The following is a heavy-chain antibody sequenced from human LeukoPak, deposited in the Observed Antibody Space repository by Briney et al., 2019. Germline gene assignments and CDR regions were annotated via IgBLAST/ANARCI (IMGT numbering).Heavy chain of an antibody. J-gene: IGHJ4*02. D-gene: IGHD3-22*01. Sequence: SVTVSCTASGGTFSSYAISWVRQAPGQGLEWMGRIIPILGIANYAQKFQGRVTITADKSTSTAYMELSSLRSEDTAVYYCAREITMIVVVITWYYFDYWGQGTLVTVSS. CDR2: IIPILGIA. CDR1: GGTFSSYA. V-gene: IGHV1-69*04. CDR3: AREITMIVVVITWYYFDY.